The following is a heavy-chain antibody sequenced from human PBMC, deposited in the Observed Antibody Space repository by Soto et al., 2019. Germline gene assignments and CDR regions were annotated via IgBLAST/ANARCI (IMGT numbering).Heavy chain of an antibody. CDR2: ISSSSSYI. Sequence: EVQLLESGGGLVQPGGSLRLSCAASGFTFSSYAMSWVRQAPGKGLEWVSSISSSSSYIYYADSVKGRFTISRDNAKNSLYLQMNSLRAEDTAVYYCARTYYYDSSGYYYEAFDIWGQGTMVTVSS. CDR1: GFTFSSYA. D-gene: IGHD3-22*01. J-gene: IGHJ3*02. CDR3: ARTYYYDSSGYYYEAFDI. V-gene: IGHV3-21*01.